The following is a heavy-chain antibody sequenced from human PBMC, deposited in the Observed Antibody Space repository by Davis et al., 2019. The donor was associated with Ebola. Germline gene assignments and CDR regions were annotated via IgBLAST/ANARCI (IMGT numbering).Heavy chain of an antibody. Sequence: SSVPVSRLASRYRFPDDVISWVRQAPGQGLEWMGVIIPIFGTTNYAQKFQGRVTITADKSTSTAYMELSSLRSEDTAVYYCARESSSHLDAFDIWGQGTMVTVSS. V-gene: IGHV1-69*06. CDR3: ARESSSHLDAFDI. D-gene: IGHD2-2*01. CDR1: RYRFPDDV. J-gene: IGHJ3*02. CDR2: IIPIFGTT.